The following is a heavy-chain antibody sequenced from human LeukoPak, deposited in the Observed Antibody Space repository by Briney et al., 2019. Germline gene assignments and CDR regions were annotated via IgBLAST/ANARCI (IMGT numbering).Heavy chain of an antibody. CDR3: AKEGTAMVLDP. CDR2: ISYDGSNK. CDR1: GYTFSHSG. V-gene: IGHV3-30*18. Sequence: GGSLRLSCAASGYTFSHSGLHWVRQAPGKGLEWVAVISYDGSNKYYADSMKGRFTISRDNSKNTLYLQMNSLRAEDTAVYYCAKEGTAMVLDPWGQGTLVTVSS. J-gene: IGHJ5*02. D-gene: IGHD5-18*01.